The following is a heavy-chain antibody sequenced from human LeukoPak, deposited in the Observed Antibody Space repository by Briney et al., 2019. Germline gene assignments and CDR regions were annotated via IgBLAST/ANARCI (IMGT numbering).Heavy chain of an antibody. D-gene: IGHD2-15*01. V-gene: IGHV3-23*01. CDR2: ISGSGDST. Sequence: PGGSLRLSCAASGFTFSSYGMSWVRQAPGRGLEWVSAISGSGDSTYYADSVKGRFTISRDNSKNTLYLQMNSLRVEDTAVYYCAKDGCSGGSCYFPDYWGQGTLVTVSS. J-gene: IGHJ4*02. CDR3: AKDGCSGGSCYFPDY. CDR1: GFTFSSYG.